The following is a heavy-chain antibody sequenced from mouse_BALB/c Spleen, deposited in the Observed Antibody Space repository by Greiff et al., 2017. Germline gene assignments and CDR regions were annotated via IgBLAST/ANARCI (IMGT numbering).Heavy chain of an antibody. J-gene: IGHJ2*01. D-gene: IGHD1-1*01. CDR2: ISSGGSYT. CDR1: GFTFSSYT. CDR3: TRDGMITTVVAKDY. Sequence: DVKLVESGGGLVKPGGSLKLSCAASGFTFSSYTMSWVRQTPEKRLEWVATISSGGSYTYYPDSVKGRFTISRDNAKNTLYLQMSSLKSEDTAMYYCTRDGMITTVVAKDYWGQGTTLTVSS. V-gene: IGHV5-6-4*01.